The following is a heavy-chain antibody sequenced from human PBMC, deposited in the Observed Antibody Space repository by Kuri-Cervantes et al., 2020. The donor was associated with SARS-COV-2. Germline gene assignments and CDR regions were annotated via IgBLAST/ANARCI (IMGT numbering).Heavy chain of an antibody. CDR1: GYSISSGYY. CDR3: ARIVRAQVLYGDAFDI. V-gene: IGHV4-38-2*01. Sequence: GSLRLSCAVSGYSISSGYYWGWIRQPPGKGLEWIGSIYHSGSTYYNPSLKSRVTISVDTSKNQFSLKLSSVTAADTAVYYCARIVRAQVLYGDAFDIWGQGTMVTVSS. CDR2: IYHSGST. J-gene: IGHJ3*02. D-gene: IGHD2-2*02.